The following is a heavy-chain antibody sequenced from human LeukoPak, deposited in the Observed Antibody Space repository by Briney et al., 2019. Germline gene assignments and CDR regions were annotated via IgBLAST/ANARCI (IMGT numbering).Heavy chain of an antibody. CDR1: GYSFTTYW. D-gene: IGHD2-2*01. J-gene: IGHJ4*02. CDR2: IYPGDSDT. CDR3: ARHGGYCSSISCYGDY. V-gene: IGHV5-51*01. Sequence: GESLKISCKGSGYSFTTYWIGWVRQMPGKGLEWMGIIYPGDSDTRYSPSFQGQVTISADKSISTAYLQWSSLKASDTAMYYCARHGGYCSSISCYGDYWGQGTLVTVSS.